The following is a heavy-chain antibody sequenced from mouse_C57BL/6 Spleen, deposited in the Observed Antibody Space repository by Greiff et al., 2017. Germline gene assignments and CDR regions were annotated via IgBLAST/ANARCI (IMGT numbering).Heavy chain of an antibody. J-gene: IGHJ4*01. CDR1: GYTFTSYD. CDR2: IYPRDGST. Sequence: VQLVESGPELVKPGASVKLSCKASGYTFTSYDINWVKQRPGQGLEWIGWIYPRDGSTKYNEKFKGKATLTVDTSSSTAYMELHSLTSEDSAVYFCARGGYGSSYAMDYWGQGTSVTVSS. D-gene: IGHD1-1*01. V-gene: IGHV1-85*01. CDR3: ARGGYGSSYAMDY.